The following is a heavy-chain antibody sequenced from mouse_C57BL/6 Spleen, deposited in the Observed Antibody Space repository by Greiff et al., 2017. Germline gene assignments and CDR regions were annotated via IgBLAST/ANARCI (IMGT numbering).Heavy chain of an antibody. CDR1: GYTFTDYY. V-gene: IGHV1-26*01. Sequence: EVQLQQSGPELVKPGASVKISCKASGYTFTDYYMNWVKQSHGKSLEWIGDINPNNGGTSYNQKFKGKATLTVDKSSSTAYMELRSLTSEDSAVYYCARWGTVGMDYWGQGTSVTVSS. CDR2: INPNNGGT. J-gene: IGHJ4*01. D-gene: IGHD1-1*01. CDR3: ARWGTVGMDY.